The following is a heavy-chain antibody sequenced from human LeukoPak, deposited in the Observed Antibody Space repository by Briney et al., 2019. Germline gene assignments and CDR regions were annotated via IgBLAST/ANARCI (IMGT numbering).Heavy chain of an antibody. D-gene: IGHD3-22*01. J-gene: IGHJ4*02. CDR1: GGSISSYY. V-gene: IGHV4-59*01. CDR2: IYYSGST. CDR3: ARAGYYDSSGYSDY. Sequence: PSQTLSLTCTVSGGSISSYYWSWIRQPPGKGLEWIGYIYYSGSTNYNPSLKSRVTISVDTSKNQFSLKLSSVTAADTAVYYCARAGYYDSSGYSDYWGPRTLVTVSS.